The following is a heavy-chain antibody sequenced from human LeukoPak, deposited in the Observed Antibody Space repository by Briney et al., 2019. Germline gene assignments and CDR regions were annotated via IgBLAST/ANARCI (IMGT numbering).Heavy chain of an antibody. CDR3: AGGYCSSTSCSRVNYYYYMDV. CDR1: GGTFSSYA. CDR2: IIPIFGTA. V-gene: IGHV1-69*05. D-gene: IGHD2-2*01. J-gene: IGHJ6*03. Sequence: GASVKVSCKASGGTFSSYAISWVRQAPGPRLEWMGGIIPIFGTANYTQKFQGRVTITTDESTSTAFMELSSLRSEDTAVYYCAGGYCSSTSCSRVNYYYYMDVWGKGTPVTVSS.